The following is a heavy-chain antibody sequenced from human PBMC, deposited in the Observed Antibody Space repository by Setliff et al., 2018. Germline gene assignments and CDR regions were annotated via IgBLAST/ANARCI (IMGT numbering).Heavy chain of an antibody. D-gene: IGHD6-19*01. Sequence: ASVKVSCKTSTYALTDSVVSWVRQAPGQGLEWMGWIGAYTGNTNYAQKFQGRVTMTTDTSTSTAYMELRSLRSDDTAVYYCVRVTSGRLDFDYWGQGTPVTVSS. CDR3: VRVTSGRLDFDY. V-gene: IGHV1-18*01. CDR1: TYALTDSV. CDR2: IGAYTGNT. J-gene: IGHJ4*02.